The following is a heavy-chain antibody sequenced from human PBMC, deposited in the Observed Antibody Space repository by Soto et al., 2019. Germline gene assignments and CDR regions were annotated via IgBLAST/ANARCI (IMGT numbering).Heavy chain of an antibody. CDR2: ISAYNGNT. V-gene: IGHV1-18*01. J-gene: IGHJ6*02. Sequence: ASVKVSCKASGYTFTSYGISWVRRAPGQGLEWMGWISAYNGNTNYAQKLQGRVTMTTDTSTSTAYMELRSLRSDDTAVYYCARDPYPGRGSDLAFWSGYLSGHYYYNHEMDVWGQGTTVTVSS. CDR3: ARDPYPGRGSDLAFWSGYLSGHYYYNHEMDV. D-gene: IGHD3-3*01. CDR1: GYTFTSYG.